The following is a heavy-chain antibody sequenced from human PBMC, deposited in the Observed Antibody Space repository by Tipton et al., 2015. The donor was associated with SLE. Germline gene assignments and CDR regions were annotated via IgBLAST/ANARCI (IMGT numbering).Heavy chain of an antibody. J-gene: IGHJ4*02. CDR2: ARVKAYGGTT. D-gene: IGHD3-9*01. CDR3: VRDPHPLTGYYPDFDY. Sequence: SLRLSCTTSGFTFADYAMSWVRQAPGKGLEWVGVARVKAYGGTTEYAASVQGRFTISRDDSRSVAYLQMNSLKTEDTAVYYCVRDPHPLTGYYPDFDYWGQGTLVTVSS. CDR1: GFTFADYA. V-gene: IGHV3-49*04.